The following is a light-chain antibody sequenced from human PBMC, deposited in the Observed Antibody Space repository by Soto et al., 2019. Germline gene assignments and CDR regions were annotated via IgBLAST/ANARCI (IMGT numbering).Light chain of an antibody. V-gene: IGLV1-44*01. CDR1: RSNIGTKT. Sequence: QPVLTQPPSASGTPGQTVTISCSGSRSNIGTKTVNWYRQFPGTAPKLLIYSNNQRPSGVPDRFSGSKSGTSASLAICGLVSEDEAVYYCAAWDDSLNGLFGTGTKGTVL. CDR3: AAWDDSLNGL. CDR2: SNN. J-gene: IGLJ1*01.